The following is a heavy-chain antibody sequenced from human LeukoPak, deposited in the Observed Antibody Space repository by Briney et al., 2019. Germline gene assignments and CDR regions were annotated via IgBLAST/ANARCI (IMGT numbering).Heavy chain of an antibody. CDR1: GFTFSTYA. CDR2: ISSSGDRT. CDR3: AKDRPNYHESNGHYYRPNGDY. Sequence: PGGSLRLSCAASGFTFSTYAMSWVRQAPGKGLEWVSSISSSGDRTFYADSVKDRFTISRDNSENTLYLQMSRLRAEDTAAYYCAKDRPNYHESNGHYYRPNGDYWGQGTLVTVSS. D-gene: IGHD3-22*01. J-gene: IGHJ4*02. V-gene: IGHV3-23*01.